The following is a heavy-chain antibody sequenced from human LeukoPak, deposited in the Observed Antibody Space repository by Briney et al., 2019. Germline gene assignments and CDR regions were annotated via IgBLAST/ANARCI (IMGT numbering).Heavy chain of an antibody. D-gene: IGHD4-17*01. CDR3: ARLTTVTTHNWFDP. J-gene: IGHJ5*02. CDR1: GFTFSSYW. Sequence: GGSLRLSCAASGFTFSSYWMSWVRQAPGKGLEWVANIKQDGSEKYYVDSVKGRFTISRDNAKNSLYLQMNSLRAEDTAVYYSARLTTVTTHNWFDPWGQGTLVTVSP. V-gene: IGHV3-7*01. CDR2: IKQDGSEK.